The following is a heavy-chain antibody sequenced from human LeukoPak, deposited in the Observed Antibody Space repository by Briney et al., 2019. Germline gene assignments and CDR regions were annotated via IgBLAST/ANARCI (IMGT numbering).Heavy chain of an antibody. CDR2: ISGSGSST. CDR1: GFTFSSYA. V-gene: IGHV3-23*01. D-gene: IGHD3-22*01. J-gene: IGHJ6*02. Sequence: PGGSLRLSCAASGFTFSSYAMSWVRQAPGKGLEWVSAISGSGSSTYYADSVKGRFTISRDNSKNTLYLQMNSLRAEDTAVYYCAKSYYFYDSSGFYYYYGMDVWGQGTTVTVSS. CDR3: AKSYYFYDSSGFYYYYGMDV.